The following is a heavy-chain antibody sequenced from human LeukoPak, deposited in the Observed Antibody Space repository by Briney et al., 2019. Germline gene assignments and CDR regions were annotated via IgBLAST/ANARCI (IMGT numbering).Heavy chain of an antibody. J-gene: IGHJ4*02. CDR3: ARDRPYDY. CDR2: ISGSSTYI. Sequence: GGSLRPSCAASGFTFSSYSMTWVRQAPGKGLEWVSFISGSSTYINYADAVKGRFTISRDNAKNSLYLQMNSLRAEDTAVYYCARDRPYDYWGQGTLVTVSS. V-gene: IGHV3-21*01. CDR1: GFTFSSYS.